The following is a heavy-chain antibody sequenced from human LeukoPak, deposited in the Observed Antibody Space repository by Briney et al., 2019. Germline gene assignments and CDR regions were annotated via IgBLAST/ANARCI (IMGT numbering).Heavy chain of an antibody. CDR3: ARGPYYGSGSYYLAGFDY. CDR1: GYTFTSYG. Sequence: GASVKVSCKASGYTFTSYGISWVRQAPGQGLEWMGWISAYNGNTNYAQKLQGRVTMTTDTSTSTAYMELRSLRSDDTAVYYCARGPYYGSGSYYLAGFDYWGQGTLVTVSS. V-gene: IGHV1-18*01. J-gene: IGHJ4*02. CDR2: ISAYNGNT. D-gene: IGHD3-10*01.